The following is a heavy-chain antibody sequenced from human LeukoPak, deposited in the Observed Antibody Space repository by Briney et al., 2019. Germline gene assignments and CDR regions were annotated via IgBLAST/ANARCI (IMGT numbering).Heavy chain of an antibody. CDR2: ISSDGNTK. V-gene: IGHV3-30*04. D-gene: IGHD3-9*01. J-gene: IGHJ4*02. CDR1: GFTFTDYA. Sequence: GTSLRLSCVGSGFTFTDYAIHWLRQAPGKGMESVAFISSDGNTKFYADSLKGRITISRDNFRNTVFLEMSTLRPEDTALYFCVRDLTYGARFDYWGQGTLVTVSS. CDR3: VRDLTYGARFDY.